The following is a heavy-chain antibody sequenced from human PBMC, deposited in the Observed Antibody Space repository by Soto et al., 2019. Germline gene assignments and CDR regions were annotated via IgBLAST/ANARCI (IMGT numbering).Heavy chain of an antibody. D-gene: IGHD2-21*01. CDR3: ATKGERFDYFDY. CDR2: IYYSGST. Sequence: PSETLSLTCTVSGGSISSSSYYWGWIRQPPGKGLEWIGSIYYSGSTYYNPSLKSRVTISVDTSKNQFSLKLSSVTAADTAVYYCATKGERFDYFDYWGQGTLVTVSS. J-gene: IGHJ4*02. CDR1: GGSISSSSYY. V-gene: IGHV4-39*01.